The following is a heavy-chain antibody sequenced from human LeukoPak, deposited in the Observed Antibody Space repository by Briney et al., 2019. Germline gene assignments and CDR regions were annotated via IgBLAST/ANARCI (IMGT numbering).Heavy chain of an antibody. CDR1: GFIFSNYW. V-gene: IGHV3-7*01. Sequence: GGSLRLSCAASGFIFSNYWMSWVRQAPGKGLEWVAIINQDGREKHYVDSVKGRFTISRDNAKNSLYLQMNSLRAEDTAVYYCARDGRIAVASIKWSYYYYYMDVWGKGTTVTVSS. J-gene: IGHJ6*03. CDR2: INQDGREK. D-gene: IGHD6-19*01. CDR3: ARDGRIAVASIKWSYYYYYMDV.